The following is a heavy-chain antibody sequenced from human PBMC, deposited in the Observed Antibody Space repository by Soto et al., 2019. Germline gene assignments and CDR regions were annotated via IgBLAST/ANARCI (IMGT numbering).Heavy chain of an antibody. CDR3: ARVDFYDFWSGYRSYYFDY. V-gene: IGHV4-59*01. CDR1: GGSICSYY. CDR2: IYYSGST. J-gene: IGHJ4*02. Sequence: SETLSLTCTVSGGSICSYYWSWIRQPPGKGLEWIGYIYYSGSTNYNPSLKSRVTISVDTSKNQFSLRLSSVTAADTAVYYCARVDFYDFWSGYRSYYFDYWGQGTLVTVSS. D-gene: IGHD3-3*01.